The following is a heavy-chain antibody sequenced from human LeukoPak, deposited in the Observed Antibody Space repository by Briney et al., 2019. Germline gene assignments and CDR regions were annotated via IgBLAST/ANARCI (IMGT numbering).Heavy chain of an antibody. CDR1: GGSISSYY. D-gene: IGHD3-10*01. CDR3: ARVSGVRGRTNWFDP. CDR2: IYYSGST. Sequence: SETLSLTCTVSGGSISSYYWSWIRQPPGQGLEWIGYIYYSGSTNYNPSLKSRVTISVDTSKNQFSLKLSSVTAADTAVYYCARVSGVRGRTNWFDPWGQGTLVTVSS. J-gene: IGHJ5*02. V-gene: IGHV4-59*01.